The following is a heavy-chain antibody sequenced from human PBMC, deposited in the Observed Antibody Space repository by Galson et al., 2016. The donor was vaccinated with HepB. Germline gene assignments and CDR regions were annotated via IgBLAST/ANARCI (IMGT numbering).Heavy chain of an antibody. CDR2: FDPEDGET. J-gene: IGHJ6*03. D-gene: IGHD6-19*01. CDR1: GYTLTELS. CDR3: ATGLPAVAGPVYYYYYYMDV. Sequence: SVKVSCKVSGYTLTELSMHWVRQAPGKGLEWMGGFDPEDGETIYAQKFQGRVTMTEDTSTDTAHMELSSLRSEDTAVYYCATGLPAVAGPVYYYYYYMDVWGKGTTVTVSS. V-gene: IGHV1-24*01.